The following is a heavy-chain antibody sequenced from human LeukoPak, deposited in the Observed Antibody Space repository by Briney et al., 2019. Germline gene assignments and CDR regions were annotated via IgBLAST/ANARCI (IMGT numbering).Heavy chain of an antibody. D-gene: IGHD1-7*01. CDR3: ARSRELRDAFDI. CDR2: INPNSGGT. J-gene: IGHJ3*02. CDR1: GYTFTGYY. V-gene: IGHV1-2*02. Sequence: ASVKVSCKASGYTFTGYYVHWVRQAPGQGLEWMGWINPNSGGTNYAQKFQGRVTMTRDTSISTAYMELSRLRSDDTAVYYCARSRELRDAFDIWGQGTMVTVSS.